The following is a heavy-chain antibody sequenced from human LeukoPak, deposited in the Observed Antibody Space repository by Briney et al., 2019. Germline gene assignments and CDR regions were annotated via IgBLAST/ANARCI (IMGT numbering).Heavy chain of an antibody. V-gene: IGHV3-23*01. Sequence: GGSLRLSCAASGFTFSNYAMSWVRQAPGKGLKWVATVNDNGAATYYADSVKGRFTISRDNSKNTLYLQMNSLRAEDTAVYYCAKFDSGSTSLMWGQGTLVTVSS. CDR3: AKFDSGSTSLM. D-gene: IGHD2-2*01. CDR1: GFTFSNYA. CDR2: VNDNGAAT. J-gene: IGHJ4*02.